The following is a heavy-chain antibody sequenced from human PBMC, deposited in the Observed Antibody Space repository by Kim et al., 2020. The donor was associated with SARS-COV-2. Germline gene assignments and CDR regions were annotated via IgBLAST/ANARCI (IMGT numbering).Heavy chain of an antibody. J-gene: IGHJ4*02. Sequence: YNPSLKSRVTISVDTSKNQFSLKLSSVTAADTAVYYCARDAGQWLVTYDYWGQGTLVTVSS. CDR3: ARDAGQWLVTYDY. V-gene: IGHV4-39*07. D-gene: IGHD6-19*01.